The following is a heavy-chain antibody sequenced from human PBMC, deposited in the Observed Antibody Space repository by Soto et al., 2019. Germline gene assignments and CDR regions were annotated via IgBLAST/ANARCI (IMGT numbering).Heavy chain of an antibody. Sequence: SETLSLTCVVSGYSISSGYYWGWIRQPPGKGLEWIGSIYHSGSTYYNPSLKSRVTISVDTSKNQFSLKLSSVTAADTAVYYCARAEEVWIFGVVTPYGMDVWGQGATVTVSS. V-gene: IGHV4-38-2*01. CDR1: GYSISSGYY. CDR2: IYHSGST. J-gene: IGHJ6*02. D-gene: IGHD3-3*01. CDR3: ARAEEVWIFGVVTPYGMDV.